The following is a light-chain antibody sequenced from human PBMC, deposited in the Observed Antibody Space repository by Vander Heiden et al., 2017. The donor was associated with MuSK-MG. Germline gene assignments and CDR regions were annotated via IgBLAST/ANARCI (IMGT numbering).Light chain of an antibody. CDR3: QSYDTTLSCSV. V-gene: IGLV1-40*01. CDR2: GNS. Sequence: SVLTHPPPVRGAPGQRVTPSPTGSSSNISAGYDVPSYQQLPGTAPKLLIYGNSKRPSGVPDRFSGSKSGTSASLAITGLQAEDEADYYCQSYDTTLSCSVFGGGTKLTVL. J-gene: IGLJ3*02. CDR1: SSNISAGYD.